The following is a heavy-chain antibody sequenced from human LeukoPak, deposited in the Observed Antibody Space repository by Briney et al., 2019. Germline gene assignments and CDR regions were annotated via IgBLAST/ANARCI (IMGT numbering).Heavy chain of an antibody. D-gene: IGHD2-2*01. CDR1: GYIFSNYD. CDR2: MNPNSGNT. V-gene: IGHV1-8*01. J-gene: IGHJ4*02. Sequence: ASVKVSCKASGYIFSNYDISWVRQATGQGFEWMGWMNPNSGNTGYALEFQGRVTFTTDTSITTAYMEMSRARSDDTAVYYCARAVRHQLLPGYWGQGTLVTVSS. CDR3: ARAVRHQLLPGY.